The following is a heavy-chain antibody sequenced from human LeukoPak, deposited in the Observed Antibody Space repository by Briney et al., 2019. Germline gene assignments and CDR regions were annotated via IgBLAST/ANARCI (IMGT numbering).Heavy chain of an antibody. Sequence: SETLSLTCTVSGGSISSGGYYWSWIRQHPGKGLERIGYIYYSGSTYYNPSLKSRVTISVDTSKNQFSLKLSSVTAADTAVYYCARGGDIVVVPAAAPVNNWFDPWGQGTLVTVSS. J-gene: IGHJ5*02. CDR3: ARGGDIVVVPAAAPVNNWFDP. CDR1: GGSISSGGYY. V-gene: IGHV4-31*03. D-gene: IGHD2-2*01. CDR2: IYYSGST.